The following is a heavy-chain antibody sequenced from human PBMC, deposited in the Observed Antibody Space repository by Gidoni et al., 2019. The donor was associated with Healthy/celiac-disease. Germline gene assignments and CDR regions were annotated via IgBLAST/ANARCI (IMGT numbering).Heavy chain of an antibody. Sequence: QVQLVQSGAEVKKPGASVQVSCKASGYTFTSYYMHWVRQAPGQGLEWMGIINPSGGSTSYAQKFQGRVTMTRDTSTSTVYMELSSLRSEDTAVYYCARPRVQLGYYYYGMDVWGQGTTVTVSS. CDR2: INPSGGST. CDR3: ARPRVQLGYYYYGMDV. D-gene: IGHD6-6*01. CDR1: GYTFTSYY. J-gene: IGHJ6*02. V-gene: IGHV1-46*01.